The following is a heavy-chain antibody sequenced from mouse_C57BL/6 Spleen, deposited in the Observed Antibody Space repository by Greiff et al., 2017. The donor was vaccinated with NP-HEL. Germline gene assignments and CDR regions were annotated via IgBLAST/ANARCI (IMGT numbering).Heavy chain of an antibody. J-gene: IGHJ1*03. CDR1: GFTFSSYA. V-gene: IGHV5-4*01. D-gene: IGHD1-1*01. Sequence: EVKLVESGGGLVKPGGSLKLSCAASGFTFSSYAMSWVRQTPEKRLEWVATISDGGSYTYYPDNVKGRFTISRDNAKNNLYLQMSHLKSEDTAMYYCARDRITTVLEFSYWYFDVWGTGTTVTVSS. CDR3: ARDRITTVLEFSYWYFDV. CDR2: ISDGGSYT.